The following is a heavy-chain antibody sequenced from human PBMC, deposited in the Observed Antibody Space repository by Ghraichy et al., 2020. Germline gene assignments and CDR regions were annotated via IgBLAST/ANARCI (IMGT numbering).Heavy chain of an antibody. CDR1: GYTFSSYA. CDR2: INAGNGNT. J-gene: IGHJ4*02. V-gene: IGHV1-3*01. Sequence: ASVKVSCKASGYTFSSYAMHWVRQAPGQRLEWMGWINAGNGNTKYSQKFQGRVTITRDTSASTAYMELSSLRSEDTAVYYCARGYYDSSGVSVIDYWGQGTLVTVSS. CDR3: ARGYYDSSGVSVIDY. D-gene: IGHD3-22*01.